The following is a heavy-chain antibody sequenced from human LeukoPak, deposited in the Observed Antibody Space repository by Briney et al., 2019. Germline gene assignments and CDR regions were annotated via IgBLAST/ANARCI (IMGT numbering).Heavy chain of an antibody. CDR2: ISAYNGNT. V-gene: IGHV1-18*01. J-gene: IGHJ6*03. D-gene: IGHD2-15*01. CDR1: GYTFTSYG. CDR3: ASGYCSGGSCHNYYYYMDV. Sequence: ASVKVSCKASGYTFTSYGISWLRQAPGQGLEWMGWISAYNGNTNYAQKLQGRVTMTTDTSTSTAYMELRSLRSDDTAVYYCASGYCSGGSCHNYYYYMDVWGKGTTVTVSS.